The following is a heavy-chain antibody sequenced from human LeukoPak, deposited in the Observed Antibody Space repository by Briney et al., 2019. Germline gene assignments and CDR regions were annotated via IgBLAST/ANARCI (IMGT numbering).Heavy chain of an antibody. CDR2: ISSDGSRA. CDR3: ARELPREVTLDY. CDR1: GFTLTSYE. V-gene: IGHV3-74*01. D-gene: IGHD2-21*02. Sequence: SGGSLRLSCAASGFTLTSYEMHWVRQAPGKGLAWVSRISSDGSRAGYADSVKGRFTISRDNAKNTLYLQMNSLRAEDTAIYYCARELPREVTLDYWGQGTLVTVSS. J-gene: IGHJ4*02.